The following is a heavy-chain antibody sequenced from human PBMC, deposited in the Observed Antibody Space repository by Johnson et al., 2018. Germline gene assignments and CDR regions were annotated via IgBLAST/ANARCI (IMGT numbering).Heavy chain of an antibody. CDR3: AKKPLDDRRGYYWFDS. CDR1: GFTFSSYA. Sequence: VQLVESGGGLVQPGGSLRVSCAASGFTFSSYAMSWVRQAPGKGLEWVSGISGTGGSTYYADSVKGRFSISRDNSKYTLHLQMGSLRAGDTGPYHWAKKPLDDRRGYYWFDSWGQGTLVTVSS. V-gene: IGHV3-23*04. D-gene: IGHD3-22*01. CDR2: ISGTGGST. J-gene: IGHJ5*01.